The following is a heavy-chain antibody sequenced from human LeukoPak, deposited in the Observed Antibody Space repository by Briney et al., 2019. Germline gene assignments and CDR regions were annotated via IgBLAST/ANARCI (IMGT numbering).Heavy chain of an antibody. CDR1: GFTFGDYA. CDR3: TRVAYDFWSGYYSPLDY. V-gene: IGHV3-49*04. CDR2: IRSKAYGGTT. D-gene: IGHD3-3*01. J-gene: IGHJ4*02. Sequence: PGGSLRLSCTASGFTFGDYAMSWVRQAPGKGLEWVGFIRSKAYGGTTEYAASVKGRFTISRDDSKSIAYLQMNSLKTEDTAVYYCTRVAYDFWSGYYSPLDYWGQGTLVTVSS.